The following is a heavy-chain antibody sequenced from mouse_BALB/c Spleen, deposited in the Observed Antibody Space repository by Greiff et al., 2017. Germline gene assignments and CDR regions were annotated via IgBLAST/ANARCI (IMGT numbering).Heavy chain of an antibody. J-gene: IGHJ3*01. CDR3: ARVYDYDGASWFAY. D-gene: IGHD2-4*01. CDR2: IYWDDDK. CDR1: GFSLSTSGMG. Sequence: QVTLKVSGPGILQPSQTLSLTCSFSGFSLSTSGMGVSWIRQPSGKGLEWLAHIYWDDDKRYNPSLKSRLTISKDTSRNQVFLKITSVDTADTATYYCARVYDYDGASWFAYWGQGTLVTVSA. V-gene: IGHV8-12*01.